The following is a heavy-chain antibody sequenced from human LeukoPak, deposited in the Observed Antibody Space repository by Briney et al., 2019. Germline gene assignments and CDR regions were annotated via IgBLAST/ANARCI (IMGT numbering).Heavy chain of an antibody. CDR3: ARGKVGGSGSYYNEYNWFDP. D-gene: IGHD3-10*01. CDR1: GYTFTSYD. J-gene: IGHJ5*02. CDR2: MNPNRGNT. Sequence: ASVKVSCKASGYTFTSYDINWVRQATGQGLEWMGWMNPNRGNTGYAQKFQGSVTMTRTTSISTAYMELSSLRSEDTAVYYCARGKVGGSGSYYNEYNWFDPWGQGTLVTVSS. V-gene: IGHV1-8*01.